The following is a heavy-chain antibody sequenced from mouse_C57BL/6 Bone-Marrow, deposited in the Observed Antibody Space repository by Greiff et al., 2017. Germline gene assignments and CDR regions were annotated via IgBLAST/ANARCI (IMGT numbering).Heavy chain of an antibody. Sequence: VQLQQSGAELVRPGASVKLSCTASGFNIKDYYMHWVKQRPEQGLEWIGRIDPEDGDTEYAPKFQGKATMTADTSSNTAYLQLSSLTSEDTAVYYCTTPDGYYVDLHFDYWGQGTTLTVSS. J-gene: IGHJ2*01. CDR3: TTPDGYYVDLHFDY. CDR2: IDPEDGDT. V-gene: IGHV14-1*01. D-gene: IGHD2-3*01. CDR1: GFNIKDYY.